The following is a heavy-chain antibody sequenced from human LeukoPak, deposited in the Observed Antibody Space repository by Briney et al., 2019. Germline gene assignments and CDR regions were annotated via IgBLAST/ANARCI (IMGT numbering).Heavy chain of an antibody. D-gene: IGHD2/OR15-2a*01. V-gene: IGHV3-7*03. J-gene: IGHJ4*02. CDR3: ARRGSTDY. CDR2: IKKDGSEK. Sequence: AGSLRLSCAASGFSFSGYWMTWVRQAPGKGLEWVANIKKDGSEKYYADFVKRRFTISRDNAKNSLDLQMNSLRAEDTAVYYCARRGSTDYWGQGTLVTVSS. CDR1: GFSFSGYW.